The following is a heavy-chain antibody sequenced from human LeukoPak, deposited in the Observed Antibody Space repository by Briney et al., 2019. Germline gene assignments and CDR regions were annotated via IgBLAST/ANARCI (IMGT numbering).Heavy chain of an antibody. CDR3: ARDHWGRWLQSIDY. V-gene: IGHV3-30-3*01. J-gene: IGHJ4*02. CDR1: GFTFSSYA. Sequence: GGSLRLSCAASGFTFSSYAMHWVRQAPGKGLEWVAVISYDGSNKYYADSVKGRFTISRVNSKNTLYLQMNSLRAEDTAVYYCARDHWGRWLQSIDYWGQGTLVTVSS. D-gene: IGHD5-24*01. CDR2: ISYDGSNK.